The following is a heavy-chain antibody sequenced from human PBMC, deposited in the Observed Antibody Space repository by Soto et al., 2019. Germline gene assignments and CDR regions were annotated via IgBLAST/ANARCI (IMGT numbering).Heavy chain of an antibody. J-gene: IGHJ4*02. Sequence: ASVKVSCKASGYSFSNYGITWVRQAPGQGLEWMGWISGYNSNTNYAQKFEGRVRMTKDTTRSTAYLEVRSLRFDDTAVYYCGRERQWEPIPYWGQGTPVTVSS. CDR1: GYSFSNYG. CDR2: ISGYNSNT. V-gene: IGHV1-18*01. D-gene: IGHD1-26*01. CDR3: GRERQWEPIPY.